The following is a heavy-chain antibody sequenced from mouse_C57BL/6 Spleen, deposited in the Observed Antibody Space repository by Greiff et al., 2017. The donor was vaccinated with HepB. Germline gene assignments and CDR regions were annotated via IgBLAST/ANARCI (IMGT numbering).Heavy chain of an antibody. J-gene: IGHJ3*01. CDR1: GYTFTSYG. V-gene: IGHV1-81*01. CDR2: IYPRSGNT. D-gene: IGHD2-3*01. Sequence: QVQLQQPGAELVRPGSSVKLSCKASGYTFTSYGISWVKQRTGQGLEWIGEIYPRSGNTYYNEKFKGKATLTADKSSSTAYMELRSLTSEDSAVYFCAREDGGFAYWGQGTLVTVSA. CDR3: AREDGGFAY.